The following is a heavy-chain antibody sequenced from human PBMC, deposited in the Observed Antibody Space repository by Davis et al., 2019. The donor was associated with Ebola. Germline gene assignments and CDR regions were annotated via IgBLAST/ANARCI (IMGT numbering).Heavy chain of an antibody. CDR3: ARDIAADDY. D-gene: IGHD6-13*01. J-gene: IGHJ4*02. V-gene: IGHV1-46*01. CDR1: GYTFTSYS. Sequence: AASVKVSCKASGYTFTSYSMHWVRQSPGQGLEWMGIINPSAGSTSYEQKFQGRVTITRDTSTTTVYMELSSLRAEDTAVYYCARDIAADDYWGQGTLVTVSS. CDR2: INPSAGST.